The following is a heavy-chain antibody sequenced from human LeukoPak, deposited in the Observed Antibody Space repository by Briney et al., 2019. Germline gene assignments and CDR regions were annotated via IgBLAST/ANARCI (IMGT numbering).Heavy chain of an antibody. Sequence: GGSLRLSCATSGFXFDSYSINWVRQAPGKGLEWVSSITSSSSHIFYADSVKGRFTISRDNAKYSLYLQMNRLRVEDTAVYYCAREMVAVAARSDYWGQGTLVTVSS. D-gene: IGHD6-19*01. CDR1: GFXFDSYS. V-gene: IGHV3-21*01. CDR2: ITSSSSHI. J-gene: IGHJ4*02. CDR3: AREMVAVAARSDY.